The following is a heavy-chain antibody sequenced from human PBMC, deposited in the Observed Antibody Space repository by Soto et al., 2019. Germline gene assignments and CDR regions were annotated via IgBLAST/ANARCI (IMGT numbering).Heavy chain of an antibody. V-gene: IGHV4-59*01. CDR1: GGSISSYY. CDR2: IYYSGST. CDR3: ARGPTGDLNYYYDGMDV. J-gene: IGHJ6*02. D-gene: IGHD2-21*02. Sequence: SDTLSLTCTVSGGSISSYYWSWIRQPPGKGLEWIGYIYYSGSTNYNPSLKSRVTISVDTSKNQFSLKLSSVTAADTAVYYCARGPTGDLNYYYDGMDVWGQGTTVT.